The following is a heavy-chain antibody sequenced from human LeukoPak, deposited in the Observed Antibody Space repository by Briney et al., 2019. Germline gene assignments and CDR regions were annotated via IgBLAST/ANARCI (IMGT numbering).Heavy chain of an antibody. CDR1: GYSISSGYY. V-gene: IGHV4-38-2*02. J-gene: IGHJ4*02. Sequence: SETLSLTCTVSGYSISSGYYWGWIRQPPGKGLEWIGSIYHSGSTYYNPSLKSRVTISVNTSKNQFSLKLSSVTAADTAVYYCAGGVTTFLDYWGQGTLVTVSS. D-gene: IGHD4-17*01. CDR3: AGGVTTFLDY. CDR2: IYHSGST.